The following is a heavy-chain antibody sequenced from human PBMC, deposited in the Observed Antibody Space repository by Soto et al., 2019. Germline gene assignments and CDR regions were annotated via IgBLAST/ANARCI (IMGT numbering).Heavy chain of an antibody. CDR2: ISGSGGST. D-gene: IGHD3-3*01. J-gene: IGHJ4*02. V-gene: IGHV3-23*01. Sequence: GSLRLSCAASGFTFSSYAMSWVRQAPGKGLEWVSAISGSGGSTYYADSVKGRFTISRDNSKNTLYLQMNSLRAEDTAVYYCAKDSKSIFGVVRNPAPFDYWGQGTLVTVSS. CDR1: GFTFSSYA. CDR3: AKDSKSIFGVVRNPAPFDY.